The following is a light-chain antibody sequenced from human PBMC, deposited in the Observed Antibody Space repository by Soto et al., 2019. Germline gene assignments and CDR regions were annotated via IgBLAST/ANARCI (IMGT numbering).Light chain of an antibody. J-gene: IGKJ2*01. CDR2: GAF. V-gene: IGKV3-15*01. Sequence: ETVLTQSPATLSVSPGERATFSCKASQSVTTNLAWYQQKPGQVPRLLIYGAFTRATGIPARFSGSGSGTEFTLSISSPQSEDFAIYHCQQYHSWPHTFGQGNKLEIK. CDR1: QSVTTN. CDR3: QQYHSWPHT.